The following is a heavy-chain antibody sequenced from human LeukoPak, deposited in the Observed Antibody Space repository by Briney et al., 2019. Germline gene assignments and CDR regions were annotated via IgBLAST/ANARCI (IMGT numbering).Heavy chain of an antibody. J-gene: IGHJ5*02. D-gene: IGHD5-12*01. CDR2: INPGDSNT. CDR3: VSRAYSGYDA. Sequence: GESLKISCKDPRSTFVNYWIAWVRQMPGEGLEWMGIINPGDSNTRYRPSFQGQVTISADKSVSTAYLEWSSLKASDTAMYYCVSRAYSGYDAWGQGTLVTVSS. V-gene: IGHV5-51*01. CDR1: RSTFVNYW.